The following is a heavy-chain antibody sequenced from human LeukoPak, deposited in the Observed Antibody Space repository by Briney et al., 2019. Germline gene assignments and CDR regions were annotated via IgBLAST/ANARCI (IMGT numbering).Heavy chain of an antibody. V-gene: IGHV5-51*01. CDR1: GYSFTSYW. D-gene: IGHD6-19*01. Sequence: GESLKISCKGSGYSFTSYWIGWVRQMPGKGLEWMGIIYPGDSDTRYSPSFQGQVTISADKSISTAYLQWSSLKASDTATYYCARPVYSSGWYSYNWFDPWGQVTLVTVSS. CDR3: ARPVYSSGWYSYNWFDP. CDR2: IYPGDSDT. J-gene: IGHJ5*02.